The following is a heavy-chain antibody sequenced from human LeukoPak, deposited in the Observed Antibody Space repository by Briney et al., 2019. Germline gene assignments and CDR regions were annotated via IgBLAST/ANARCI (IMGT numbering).Heavy chain of an antibody. J-gene: IGHJ4*02. CDR1: GYTFTSNY. CDR3: ARVIVGATTFDY. CDR2: INPSGGST. Sequence: GASVKVSCKAFGYTFTSNYMHWVRQAPGQGLEWMGIINPSGGSTSYAQKFQGRVTMTRDTSTSTVYMELSSLRSEDTAVYYCARVIVGATTFDYWGQGTLVTVSS. V-gene: IGHV1-46*01. D-gene: IGHD1-26*01.